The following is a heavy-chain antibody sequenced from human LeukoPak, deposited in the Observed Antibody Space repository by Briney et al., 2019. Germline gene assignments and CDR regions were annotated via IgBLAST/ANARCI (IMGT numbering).Heavy chain of an antibody. CDR1: GNTFTSYA. CDR3: ARDRYYYGSGSYYTPAVLDY. D-gene: IGHD3-10*01. V-gene: IGHV7-4-1*02. J-gene: IGHJ4*02. Sequence: ASVKVTCKASGNTFTSYAMNWVRQAPGQGLEWMGWINTNTGNPTYAQGFTGRFVFSLDTSVSTAYLQISSLKAEDTAVYYCARDRYYYGSGSYYTPAVLDYWGQGTLVTVSS. CDR2: INTNTGNP.